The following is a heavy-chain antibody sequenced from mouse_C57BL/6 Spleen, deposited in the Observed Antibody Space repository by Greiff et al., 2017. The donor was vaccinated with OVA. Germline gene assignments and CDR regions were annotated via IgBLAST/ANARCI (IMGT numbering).Heavy chain of an antibody. D-gene: IGHD2-3*01. Sequence: QVQLQQSGAELVRPGTSVKVSCKASGYAFTNYLIEWVKQRPGQGLEWIGVINPGSGGTNYNEKFKGKATLTADKSSSTAYMQLSSLTSEDSAVYLCARNGYYPFDYWGQGTTLTVSS. CDR2: INPGSGGT. CDR3: ARNGYYPFDY. V-gene: IGHV1-54*01. CDR1: GYAFTNYL. J-gene: IGHJ2*01.